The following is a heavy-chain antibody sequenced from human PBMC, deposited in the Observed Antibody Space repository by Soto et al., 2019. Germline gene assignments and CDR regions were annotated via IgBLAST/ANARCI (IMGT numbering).Heavy chain of an antibody. CDR1: GYTFTTYG. CDR2: ISTYNGNT. D-gene: IGHD2-2*01. V-gene: IGHV1-18*01. CDR3: ARERYCISSGCSLDC. J-gene: IGHJ4*02. Sequence: QVQLVQSGAEVKKPGASVKVSCKASGYTFTTYGITWVRQAPGQGLECMGWISTYNGNTTYPQKLQGRVTMTTDTSTSTAYMELRSLRSDDTAVYYCARERYCISSGCSLDCWGQGTLVTVSS.